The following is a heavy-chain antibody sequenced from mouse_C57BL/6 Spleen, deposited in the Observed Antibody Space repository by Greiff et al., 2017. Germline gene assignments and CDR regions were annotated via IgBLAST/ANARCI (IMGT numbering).Heavy chain of an antibody. CDR1: GYAFSSSW. CDR3: AREGGIYYYGSSYRDYAMDY. Sequence: QVQLQQSGPELVKPGASVKISCKASGYAFSSSWMNWVKQRPGKGLEWIGRIYPGDGDTNYNGKFKGKATLTADKSSSTAYMQLSSLTSEDSAVYFCAREGGIYYYGSSYRDYAMDYWGQGTSVTVSS. J-gene: IGHJ4*01. CDR2: IYPGDGDT. D-gene: IGHD1-1*01. V-gene: IGHV1-82*01.